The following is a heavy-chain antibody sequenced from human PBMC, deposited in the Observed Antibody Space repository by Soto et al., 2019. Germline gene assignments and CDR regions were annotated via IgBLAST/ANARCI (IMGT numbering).Heavy chain of an antibody. CDR3: AKAAWGQYSSSWDEARESGFDP. J-gene: IGHJ5*02. V-gene: IGHV3-23*01. Sequence: EVQLLESGGGLVQPGGSLRLSCAASGFTFSSYAMSWVRQAPGKGLEWVSAISGSGGSTYYADSVKGRFTISRDNSKNTRYLQMNSLRAEDTAVYYCAKAAWGQYSSSWDEARESGFDPWGQGTLVTVSS. CDR1: GFTFSSYA. CDR2: ISGSGGST. D-gene: IGHD6-13*01.